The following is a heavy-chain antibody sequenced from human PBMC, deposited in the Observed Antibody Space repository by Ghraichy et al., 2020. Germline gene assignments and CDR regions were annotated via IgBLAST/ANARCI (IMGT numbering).Heavy chain of an antibody. V-gene: IGHV4-34*01. J-gene: IGHJ4*02. CDR3: ARGRVYNY. D-gene: IGHD6-6*01. CDR1: GGSFSGYY. Sequence: SETLSLTCAVYGGSFSGYYWSWIRQPPGKGLEWIGEINHSGSTNYNPSLKSRVTISVDTSKNQFSLKLSSVTAADTAVYYCARGRVYNYWGQGTLVTVSS. CDR2: INHSGST.